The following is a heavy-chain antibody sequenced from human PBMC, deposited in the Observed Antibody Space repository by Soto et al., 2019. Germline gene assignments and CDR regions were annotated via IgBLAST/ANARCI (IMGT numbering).Heavy chain of an antibody. Sequence: EVQLLESGGGFIHPGGSLRLSCAASGFSFSSFAMNWVRQAPGKGWEWVSSISGSADSTFYADSVKGRFTISRDNSKSTLYLQINSLRAEDTAVYYCAKTRGAMIYAISVYGMDVWGQGTTVTVSS. CDR3: AKTRGAMIYAISVYGMDV. J-gene: IGHJ6*02. CDR1: GFSFSSFA. CDR2: ISGSADST. V-gene: IGHV3-23*01. D-gene: IGHD2-8*01.